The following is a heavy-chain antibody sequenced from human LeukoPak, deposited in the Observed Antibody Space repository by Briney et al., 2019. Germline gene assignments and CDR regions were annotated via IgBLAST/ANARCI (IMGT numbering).Heavy chain of an antibody. CDR2: IYYSGST. CDR1: GGSISSYSYY. V-gene: IGHV4-39*01. CDR3: ARHYCSSTSCYTQGLDY. Sequence: PSETLSLTCTVSGGSISSYSYYWGWIRQPPGKGLEWIGSIYYSGSTYYNPSLKSRVTISVDTSKNQFSLKLSSVTAADTAVYYCARHYCSSTSCYTQGLDYWGQGTLVTVSS. D-gene: IGHD2-2*02. J-gene: IGHJ4*02.